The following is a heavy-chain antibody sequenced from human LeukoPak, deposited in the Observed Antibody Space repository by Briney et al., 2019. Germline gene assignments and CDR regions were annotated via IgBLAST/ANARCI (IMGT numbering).Heavy chain of an antibody. D-gene: IGHD3-3*01. CDR1: GFCVNNGGVG. Sequence: CVPTQVKPTQTLTLTCTFDGFCVNNGGVGVGWIRQPPGKALEWLAHIYRDDGQRYSPSLRSRLTITKDTSKIQVVLTMTNMDSVDTATYYCAHSRYDSWSGYYKGFDYWGQGTLVTVSS. CDR3: AHSRYDSWSGYYKGFDY. J-gene: IGHJ4*02. CDR2: IYRDDGQ. V-gene: IGHV2-5*02.